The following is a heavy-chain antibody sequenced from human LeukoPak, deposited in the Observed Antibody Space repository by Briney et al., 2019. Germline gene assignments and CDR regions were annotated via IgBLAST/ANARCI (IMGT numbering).Heavy chain of an antibody. V-gene: IGHV3-33*01. D-gene: IGHD3-3*01. Sequence: GGSLRLSCAASGFTFSSYGMHWVRQAPGKGLEWVAVIWYDGSNKYYADSVKGRFTISRDNSKNTLYLQMNSLRAEDTAVYYCARDIPTYYDFWSGSTDYWGQGTLATVSS. CDR3: ARDIPTYYDFWSGSTDY. J-gene: IGHJ4*02. CDR2: IWYDGSNK. CDR1: GFTFSSYG.